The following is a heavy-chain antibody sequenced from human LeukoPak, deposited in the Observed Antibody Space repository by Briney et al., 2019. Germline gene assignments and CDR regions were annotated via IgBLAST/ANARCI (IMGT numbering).Heavy chain of an antibody. D-gene: IGHD2-21*01. CDR2: INWNGGSS. J-gene: IGHJ3*02. Sequence: GGSLRLSCAASGFTFDDYAMSWVRQAPGKGLEWVSGINWNGGSSGYVDSVKGRFTISRDNAKNSLYPQMNSLRGEDTALYYCARDAHFGGVFDIWGQGTMVTVSS. CDR1: GFTFDDYA. V-gene: IGHV3-20*04. CDR3: ARDAHFGGVFDI.